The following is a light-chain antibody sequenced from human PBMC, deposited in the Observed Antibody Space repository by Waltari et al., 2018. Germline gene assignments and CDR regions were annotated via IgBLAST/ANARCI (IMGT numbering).Light chain of an antibody. CDR2: GTS. Sequence: EIVLTQSPGTLSLSQGERHTPSCRASQSVSRALAWYQQKPGQAPRLLIYGTSNRATGIPDRFSGSGSGTDFSLTISRLEPEDVAEYCCQHYVRLPATFGQGTKVEIK. CDR1: QSVSRA. V-gene: IGKV3-20*01. CDR3: QHYVRLPAT. J-gene: IGKJ1*01.